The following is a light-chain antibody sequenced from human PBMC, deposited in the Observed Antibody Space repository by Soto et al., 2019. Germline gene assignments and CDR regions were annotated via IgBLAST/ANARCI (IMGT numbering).Light chain of an antibody. Sequence: ILSTRSDAPLSLSPSELSTLSCSTIQSVSSALAWYQQKPGLPPRLIIYDASSRASGIPARFSGSGSGTDLNLTISRLEPEDFAVYSCQQYNDWPPAITFGQGTRLEIK. V-gene: IGKV3D-15*01. CDR3: QQYNDWPPAIT. J-gene: IGKJ5*01. CDR1: QSVSSA. CDR2: DAS.